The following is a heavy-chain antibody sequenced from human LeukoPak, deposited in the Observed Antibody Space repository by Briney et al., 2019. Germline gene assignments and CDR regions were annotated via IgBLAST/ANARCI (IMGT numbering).Heavy chain of an antibody. Sequence: GGSLRLSCAGSGITINNYAMSWVRQAPGKGLEWVSAISGSGKSIYYADSVKGRFTISRDNSRNMLYLQMNSLRAEDTAIYYCAKGSEVVWGQGTLVTVSS. J-gene: IGHJ4*02. CDR1: GITINNYA. CDR3: AKGSEVV. V-gene: IGHV3-23*01. D-gene: IGHD3-16*02. CDR2: ISGSGKSI.